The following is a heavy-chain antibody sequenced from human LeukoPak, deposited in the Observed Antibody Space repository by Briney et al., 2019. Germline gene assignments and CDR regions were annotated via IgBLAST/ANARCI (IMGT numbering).Heavy chain of an antibody. J-gene: IGHJ4*02. D-gene: IGHD2-2*01. Sequence: GGSLRLSCEASGFTFTTYSMTWVRQAPGKGLEWVSIISSGSSAIFSADALKGRFTISRDDAKNLLYLDMNSLRAEDTAVYYCAREQVYCSSTSCYWYLDYWGQGTLVTVSS. V-gene: IGHV3-21*01. CDR3: AREQVYCSSTSCYWYLDY. CDR1: GFTFTTYS. CDR2: ISSGSSAI.